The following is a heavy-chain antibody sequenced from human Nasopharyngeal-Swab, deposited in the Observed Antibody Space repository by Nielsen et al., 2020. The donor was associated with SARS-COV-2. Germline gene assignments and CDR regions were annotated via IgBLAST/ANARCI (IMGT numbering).Heavy chain of an antibody. CDR2: ISWNSDKI. D-gene: IGHD1-7*01. Sequence: GGSLRLSCVAAGFTFDDYVMYWVRQAPGKGLEWVSSISWNSDKIYYADSVKGRFTISRDNTKNSLYLQMNNLRTEDTAFYYCAKKKRLGLASDPYFYGLDVWGLGTTVTVSS. CDR3: AKKKRLGLASDPYFYGLDV. CDR1: GFTFDDYV. V-gene: IGHV3-9*01. J-gene: IGHJ6*02.